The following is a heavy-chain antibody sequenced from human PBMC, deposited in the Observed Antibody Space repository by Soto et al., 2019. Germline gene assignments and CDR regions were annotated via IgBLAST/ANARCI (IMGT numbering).Heavy chain of an antibody. V-gene: IGHV1-69*02. Sequence: SVKVSCKASGGTFSSNTLSWVRQAPGQGLEWMGRITPVLDMADYEQKFQDRLTITADKSTTTVYMELGSLRSEDTAIYYCASAISAGSSFSGMDVWG. D-gene: IGHD1-26*01. CDR2: ITPVLDMA. J-gene: IGHJ6*02. CDR1: GGTFSSNT. CDR3: ASAISAGSSFSGMDV.